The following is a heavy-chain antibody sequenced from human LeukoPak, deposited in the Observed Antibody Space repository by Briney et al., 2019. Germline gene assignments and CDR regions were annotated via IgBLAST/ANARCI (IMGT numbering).Heavy chain of an antibody. Sequence: GGSLRLSCAASGFTFSNFAMSWVRQAPGKGLEWVSAIRTGGDSTYYADSVKGRFTNSRDNSKNTLSLQMNSLRAEDTAVYYCVKDALWEAPHWGQGTLVTVSS. V-gene: IGHV3-23*01. CDR3: VKDALWEAPH. CDR2: IRTGGDST. D-gene: IGHD1-26*01. J-gene: IGHJ4*02. CDR1: GFTFSNFA.